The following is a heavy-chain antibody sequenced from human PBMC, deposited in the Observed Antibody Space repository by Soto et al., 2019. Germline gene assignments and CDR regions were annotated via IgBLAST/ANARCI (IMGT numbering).Heavy chain of an antibody. D-gene: IGHD3-10*01. CDR1: GYTFTSYY. J-gene: IGHJ4*02. Sequence: ASVKVSCKASGYTFTSYYMHWVRQAPGQGLEWMGIINPSGGSTSYAQKFQGRVTMTRDTSTSTVYMELSSLRSEDTAVYYCAREVLLWFGELPMREYYIDYRGPATLVTVS. V-gene: IGHV1-46*01. CDR2: INPSGGST. CDR3: AREVLLWFGELPMREYYIDY.